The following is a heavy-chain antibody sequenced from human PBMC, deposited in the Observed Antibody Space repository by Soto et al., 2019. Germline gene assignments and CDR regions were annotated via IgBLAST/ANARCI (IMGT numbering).Heavy chain of an antibody. V-gene: IGHV1-18*01. J-gene: IGHJ4*02. CDR3: ARDGPPLDY. Sequence: QVQLVQSGPEVMKPGASVKVSCKASGYTFSSYGISWVRQAPGQGLEWMGWISAYNGNKNYAQKLQGRVTMTTDTSTSTADMDLRSLRSDDTAVYYCARDGPPLDYWGQGTLVTVSS. CDR2: ISAYNGNK. CDR1: GYTFSSYG.